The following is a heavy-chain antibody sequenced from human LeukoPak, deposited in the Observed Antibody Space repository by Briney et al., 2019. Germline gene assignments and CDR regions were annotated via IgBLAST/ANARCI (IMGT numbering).Heavy chain of an antibody. J-gene: IGHJ4*02. V-gene: IGHV4-39*01. CDR2: IYSSGNT. CDR1: GDSISSGRNY. CDR3: ARHLSGTTMSHYFDF. D-gene: IGHD1-1*01. Sequence: PSETLSLTCSVSGDSISSGRNYWGWIRQSPGKGLEWIASIYSSGNTHSNPSLKSRVSISVDTSKNQVSLKLYSVTASDAAIYYCARHLSGTTMSHYFDFWAREPWSPSRQ.